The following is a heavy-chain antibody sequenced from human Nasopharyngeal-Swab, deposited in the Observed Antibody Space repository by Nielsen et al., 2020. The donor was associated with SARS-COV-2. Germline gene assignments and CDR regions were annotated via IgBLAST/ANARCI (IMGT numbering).Heavy chain of an antibody. CDR3: ARGDDTTDYYEPFDS. Sequence: GGSLRLSCAASGFTFDDYAMHWVRQAPGKGLEWVSFISRGGESIYYADSVKGRFTISRDNAKNSVYLQMNSLRAEDSAVYYCARGDDTTDYYEPFDSWGQGTLVTVSS. CDR2: ISRGGESI. J-gene: IGHJ4*02. D-gene: IGHD3-22*01. CDR1: GFTFDDYA. V-gene: IGHV3-48*03.